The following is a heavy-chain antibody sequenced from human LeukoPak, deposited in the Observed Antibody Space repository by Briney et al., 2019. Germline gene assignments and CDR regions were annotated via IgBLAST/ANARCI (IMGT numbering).Heavy chain of an antibody. V-gene: IGHV3-30*04. CDR1: GFTFSSYA. J-gene: IGHJ4*02. D-gene: IGHD3-10*02. Sequence: GGSLRLSCAASGFTFSSYAMHWVRQAPGKGLEWVAVISYDGSNKYYGDSVKGRFTISRDNSKNTLYLQMNSLRAEDTAVYYCAKGEGGVRGVIIGTIDYWGQGTLVTVSS. CDR2: ISYDGSNK. CDR3: AKGEGGVRGVIIGTIDY.